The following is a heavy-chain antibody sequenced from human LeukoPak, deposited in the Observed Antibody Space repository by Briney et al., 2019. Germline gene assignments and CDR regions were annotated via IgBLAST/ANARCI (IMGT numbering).Heavy chain of an antibody. V-gene: IGHV3-21*01. CDR2: IGSSNGDT. CDR3: ASRDYFDY. CDR1: GFAFSSYP. J-gene: IGHJ4*02. Sequence: PGGSLRLSCAASGFAFSSYPMTWVRQAPGKGLEWVSTIGSSNGDTHYADSVKGRFTISRDNAKNSLYLQMNSLRDEDTAVYYCASRDYFDYWGQGTLVTVSS.